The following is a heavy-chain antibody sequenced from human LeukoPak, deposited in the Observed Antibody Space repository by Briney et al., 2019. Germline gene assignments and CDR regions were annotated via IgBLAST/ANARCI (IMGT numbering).Heavy chain of an antibody. CDR2: TYYRSKWYN. CDR1: GDSVSSNSAA. J-gene: IGHJ3*02. Sequence: SQTLSLTCAISGDSVSSNSAAWHWIRQSPSRGLEWLGRTYYRSKWYNDYAVSVKSRITINPDTSKNQFSLQLNSVTPEDTAVYYCARESGSSWSYSEAFDSWGEGTMVTVCS. V-gene: IGHV6-1*01. CDR3: ARESGSSWSYSEAFDS. D-gene: IGHD6-13*01.